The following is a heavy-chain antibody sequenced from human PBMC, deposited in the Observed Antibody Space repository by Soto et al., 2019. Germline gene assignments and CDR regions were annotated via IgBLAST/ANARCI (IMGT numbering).Heavy chain of an antibody. D-gene: IGHD4-4*01. CDR1: GGSVSSYY. CDR3: VRHSNRNYGLYYFDY. Sequence: PSETLSLTCTVSGGSVSSYYWSWIRQSPGKGLEWIGYIYYSGSTKYKPSHKSRDTISVDTSKNQFSLKVSSATAADTAVYYSVRHSNRNYGLYYFDYWGLGALVTVSS. CDR2: IYYSGST. J-gene: IGHJ4*02. V-gene: IGHV4-59*08.